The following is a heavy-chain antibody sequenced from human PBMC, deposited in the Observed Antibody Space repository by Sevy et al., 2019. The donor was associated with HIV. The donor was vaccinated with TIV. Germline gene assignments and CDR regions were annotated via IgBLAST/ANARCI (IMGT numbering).Heavy chain of an antibody. CDR3: ARGLYYYDSSGYYWP. CDR2: INPNSGGT. Sequence: ASVKVSCKASGYTFTGYYMHWVRQAPGQGLEWMGWINPNSGGTNYAQKFQGRVTMTRDTSTSTAYMELSRLRSDDPAVYYCARGLYYYDSSGYYWPWGQGTLVTVSS. D-gene: IGHD3-22*01. J-gene: IGHJ5*02. V-gene: IGHV1-2*02. CDR1: GYTFTGYY.